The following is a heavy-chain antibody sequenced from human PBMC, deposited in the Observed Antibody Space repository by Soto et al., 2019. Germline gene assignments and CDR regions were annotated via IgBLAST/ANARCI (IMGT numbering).Heavy chain of an antibody. CDR2: IYTSGST. Sequence: QVQLQESGPGLVKPSETLSLTCTVSGGSISSYYWSWIRQPAGKGLVLIGRIYTSGSTNYNPSLNSRVTMSVDTSKNQFSLKLSSVTAADTAVYFCARRGSGWTNYYWGQGTLVTVSS. V-gene: IGHV4-4*07. CDR3: ARRGSGWTNYY. CDR1: GGSISSYY. D-gene: IGHD6-19*01. J-gene: IGHJ4*02.